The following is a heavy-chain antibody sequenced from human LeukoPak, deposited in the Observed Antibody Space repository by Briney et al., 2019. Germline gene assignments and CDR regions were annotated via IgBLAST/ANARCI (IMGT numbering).Heavy chain of an antibody. CDR2: ISGSNGRT. CDR1: GFTFSNYA. J-gene: IGHJ4*02. D-gene: IGHD2-2*01. Sequence: GGSLRLSCAASGFTFSNYAMSWVRQAPGKGLEWVSGISGSNGRTYYADSVKGRFTISRDNSKSTLFLQMNSLRADDTAVYYCAKGGYCSSTTCPNTPFDYWGQGTLVTVSP. V-gene: IGHV3-23*01. CDR3: AKGGYCSSTTCPNTPFDY.